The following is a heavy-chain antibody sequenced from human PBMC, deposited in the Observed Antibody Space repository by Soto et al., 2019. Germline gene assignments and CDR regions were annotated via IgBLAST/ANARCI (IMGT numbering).Heavy chain of an antibody. V-gene: IGHV4-31*03. Sequence: QVQLQESGPGLVKPSQTLSLTCTVSGGSISSGGYYWSWIRQHPGKGLEWIGYIYHSGTTYYNPSLKRRVTTSVDTSKIQYARKLPSETAADTALYDCARVRRYLLRGWFDPWGQGTRVTFSS. D-gene: IGHD2-2*01. CDR2: IYHSGTT. CDR1: GGSISSGGYY. CDR3: ARVRRYLLRGWFDP. J-gene: IGHJ5*02.